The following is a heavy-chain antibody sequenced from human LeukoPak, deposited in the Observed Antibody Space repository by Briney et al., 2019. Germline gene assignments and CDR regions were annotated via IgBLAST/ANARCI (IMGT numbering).Heavy chain of an antibody. CDR3: ARDGGHSTDLDY. D-gene: IGHD2-8*02. CDR2: IKQDGSER. J-gene: IGHJ4*02. V-gene: IGHV3-7*01. CDR1: GFTCSRHW. Sequence: GWSLRLSCATSGFTCSRHWMTWVRQAPGKGPEWVANIKQDGSERYYVHSVRGRFTISRDNAKNALYLQMNSLRAEDTAVYYCARDGGHSTDLDYWGQGILVTVSS.